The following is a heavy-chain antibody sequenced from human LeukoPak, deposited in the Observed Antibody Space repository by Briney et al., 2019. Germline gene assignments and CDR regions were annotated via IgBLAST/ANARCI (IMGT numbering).Heavy chain of an antibody. CDR1: GGSFSGYY. Sequence: PSETLSLTCAVYGGSFSGYYWSWIRQPPGKGLEWIGEINHSGSTNYNPSLKSRVTISVDTSKNQFSLKLSSVTAADTAVYYCAREGHKKVFDYWGQGTLVTVSS. CDR2: INHSGST. J-gene: IGHJ4*02. V-gene: IGHV4-34*01. CDR3: AREGHKKVFDY.